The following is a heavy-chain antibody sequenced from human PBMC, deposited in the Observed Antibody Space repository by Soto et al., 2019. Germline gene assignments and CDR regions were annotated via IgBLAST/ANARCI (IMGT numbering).Heavy chain of an antibody. V-gene: IGHV1-69*12. CDR1: EGPFSSFA. CDR2: IIPIFGTA. CDR3: ASGRGIAMAGPFGG. D-gene: IGHD6-19*01. J-gene: IGHJ4*02. Sequence: QVQLVQSGAEVKKPGSSVKVSCKASEGPFSSFAISWVRQAPGQGLEWMGGIIPIFGTANYAQKFQGRVTITADESTSTAYMELSSLRSEDTAVYYCASGRGIAMAGPFGGWGQGTLVTVSS.